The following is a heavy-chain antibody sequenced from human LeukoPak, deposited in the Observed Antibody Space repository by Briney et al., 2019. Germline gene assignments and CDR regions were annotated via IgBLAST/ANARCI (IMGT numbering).Heavy chain of an antibody. J-gene: IGHJ4*02. V-gene: IGHV3-30*02. CDR3: AKDYGDYSLPDY. Sequence: PGGSLRLSCAASGFTFSSYGMHWVRQVPGKGLEWVAFIRYDGSNKHYADSVKGRFTISRDNSKNTLYLQMNSLRAEDTAVYYCAKDYGDYSLPDYWGQGTLVTVSS. D-gene: IGHD4-17*01. CDR1: GFTFSSYG. CDR2: IRYDGSNK.